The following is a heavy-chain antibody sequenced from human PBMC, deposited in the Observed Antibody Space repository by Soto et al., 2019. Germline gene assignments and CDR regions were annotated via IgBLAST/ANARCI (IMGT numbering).Heavy chain of an antibody. CDR1: GYTFTVYY. J-gene: IGHJ4*02. CDR2: INPKSGGT. D-gene: IGHD1-26*01. Sequence: QVQLVQSGAEVKKPGASVNVSCKASGYTFTVYYMHWVRQAPGQGLEWMGWINPKSGGTMYPQKFQGRVNMTWDTSISTAYMALTRLRSDDTAVYYCARDLAKVGGSAGFDYWGQGNLVNVAS. CDR3: ARDLAKVGGSAGFDY. V-gene: IGHV1-2*02.